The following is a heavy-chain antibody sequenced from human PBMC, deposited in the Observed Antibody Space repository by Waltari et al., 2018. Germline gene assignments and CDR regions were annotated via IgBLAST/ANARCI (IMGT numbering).Heavy chain of an antibody. CDR2: IYSSGRT. D-gene: IGHD6-6*01. CDR1: GGPISSSSYY. CDR3: ARDSIAARIFDY. Sequence: QLQLQESGPGLVKPSETLSLTCTVSGGPISSSSYYWGWIRQPPGKGLEWIGSIYSSGRTYYNPSLKCRVTISVDPSTNQFSLKLGSVTAADPAVYYCARDSIAARIFDYWGQGTLVTVSS. V-gene: IGHV4-39*07. J-gene: IGHJ4*02.